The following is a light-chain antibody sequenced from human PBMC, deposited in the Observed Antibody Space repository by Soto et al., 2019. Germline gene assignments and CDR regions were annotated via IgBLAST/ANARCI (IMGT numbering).Light chain of an antibody. Sequence: QSALTQPASVSGSPGQSITISCTGTSSDVGGYNYVSWYQQHPGKAPQLMIYDVSYRPSGISNRFSGSKSGNTASLTISGLQAEDEADYYCSSYTTSRTWVFGGGTKLTVL. CDR2: DVS. CDR1: SSDVGGYNY. CDR3: SSYTTSRTWV. V-gene: IGLV2-14*01. J-gene: IGLJ3*02.